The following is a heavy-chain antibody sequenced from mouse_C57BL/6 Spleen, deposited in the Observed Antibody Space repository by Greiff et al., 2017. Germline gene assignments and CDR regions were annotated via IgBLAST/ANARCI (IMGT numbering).Heavy chain of an antibody. Sequence: QVQLQQPGAELVKPGASVKLSCKASGYTFTSYWMHWVKQRPRQGLEWIGVILPNSGSTNYNEKFKSKATLTVDKSSSTAYMQLSSLTSEDSAVYYCARDFAASTVAYFDYWGQGTTLTVSS. CDR2: ILPNSGST. V-gene: IGHV1-64*01. CDR3: ARDFAASTVAYFDY. D-gene: IGHD1-1*01. J-gene: IGHJ2*01. CDR1: GYTFTSYW.